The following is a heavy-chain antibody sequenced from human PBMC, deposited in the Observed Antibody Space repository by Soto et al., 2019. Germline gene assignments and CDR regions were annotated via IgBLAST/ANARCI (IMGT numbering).Heavy chain of an antibody. J-gene: IGHJ4*02. V-gene: IGHV3-23*01. Sequence: PGGSLRLSCAASGFTFSSYAMSWVRQAPGKGLEWVSAISGSGGSTYYADSVKGRFTISRDNSKNTLYLQMNSLRAEDTAVYYCAKGGGYYDSSGYYPLFDYWGQGTLVTVSS. CDR2: ISGSGGST. CDR3: AKGGGYYDSSGYYPLFDY. CDR1: GFTFSSYA. D-gene: IGHD3-22*01.